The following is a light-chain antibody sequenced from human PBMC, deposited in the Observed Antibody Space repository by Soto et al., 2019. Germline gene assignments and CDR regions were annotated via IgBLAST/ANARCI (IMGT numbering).Light chain of an antibody. J-gene: IGKJ2*01. CDR3: QQRSNWPRT. V-gene: IGKV3-11*01. CDR2: DAS. Sequence: EIVLTQSPATLSLSPGERATLSFRASQSVSSYLAWYQQKPGQAPRLLIYDASNRATGIPDRFSGSGSGTDVTLNISSLEPEDFAVYYCQQRSNWPRTFCQGTKLEI. CDR1: QSVSSY.